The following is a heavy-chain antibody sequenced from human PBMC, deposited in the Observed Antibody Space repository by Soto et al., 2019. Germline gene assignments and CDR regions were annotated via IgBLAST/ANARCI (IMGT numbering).Heavy chain of an antibody. CDR1: GYTFTSYY. V-gene: IGHV1-46*03. J-gene: IGHJ4*02. CDR2: INPSGGST. CDR3: ARVGGTTVTLRGDYYYFDY. Sequence: QVQLVQSGAEVKKPGASVKVSCKASGYTFTSYYMHWVRQAPGQGLEWMGIINPSGGSTSYAQKFQGRVTMTRDTSTSTVYMELSSLRSEDTAVYYCARVGGTTVTLRGDYYYFDYWGQGTLVTVSS. D-gene: IGHD4-17*01.